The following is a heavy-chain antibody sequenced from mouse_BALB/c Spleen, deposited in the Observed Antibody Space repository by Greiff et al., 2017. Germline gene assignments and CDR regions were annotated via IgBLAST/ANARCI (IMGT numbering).Heavy chain of an antibody. CDR3: ASYGSSEAWFAY. CDR1: GYTFTDYN. J-gene: IGHJ3*01. V-gene: IGHV1-18*01. D-gene: IGHD2-2*01. CDR2: INPNNGGT. Sequence: EVQLQQSGPELVKPGASVKIPCKASGYTFTDYNMDWVKQSHGKSLEWIGDINPNNGGTIYTQKFKGKATLTVDKSSSTAYMELRSLTSEDTAVYYSASYGSSEAWFAYWGQGTLVTVSA.